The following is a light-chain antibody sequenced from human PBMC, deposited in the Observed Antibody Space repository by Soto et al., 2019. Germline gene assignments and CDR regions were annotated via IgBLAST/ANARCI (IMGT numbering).Light chain of an antibody. Sequence: QSALTQPASVSGSPGQSITISCTGAVSEVVGYTYVSWYQQHPGKGPKVIIYDISNRPSGVSNRFSGSKSGTTASLTISGLQAEDEADYYCSSFTSTLGLFGGGTKLTVL. CDR3: SSFTSTLGL. V-gene: IGLV2-14*03. CDR2: DIS. J-gene: IGLJ2*01. CDR1: VSEVVGYTY.